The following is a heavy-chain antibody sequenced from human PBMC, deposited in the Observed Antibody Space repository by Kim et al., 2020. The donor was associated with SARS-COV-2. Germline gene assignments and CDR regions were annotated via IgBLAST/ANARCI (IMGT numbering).Heavy chain of an antibody. CDR3: ARHSSGWYYFDY. D-gene: IGHD6-19*01. V-gene: IGHV5-10-1*01. J-gene: IGHJ4*02. Sequence: NYSPSFQGHVTISADKSISTAYLQWSSLKASDTAMYYCARHSSGWYYFDYWGQGTLVTVSS.